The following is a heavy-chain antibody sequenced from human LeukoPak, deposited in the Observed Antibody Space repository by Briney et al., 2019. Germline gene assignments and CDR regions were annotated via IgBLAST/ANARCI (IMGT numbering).Heavy chain of an antibody. CDR2: IYYSGSA. Sequence: PSETLSLTCTVSGGSISSYYWSWIRQPPGKGLEWFGYIYYSGSANYNPSLKSRVTISVDTSKNQFSLKLSSVTAADTAVYYCARHSRLDKSSLSWADYWGQGTLVTVSS. J-gene: IGHJ4*02. V-gene: IGHV4-59*08. CDR3: ARHSRLDKSSLSWADY. CDR1: GGSISSYY. D-gene: IGHD2-2*03.